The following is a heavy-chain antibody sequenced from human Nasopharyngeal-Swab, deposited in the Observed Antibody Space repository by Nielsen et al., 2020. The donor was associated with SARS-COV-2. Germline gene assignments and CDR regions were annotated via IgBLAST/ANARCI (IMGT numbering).Heavy chain of an antibody. J-gene: IGHJ4*02. CDR3: AGSGSYYDARQKHDY. CDR1: GGSFSGYY. D-gene: IGHD3-10*01. V-gene: IGHV4-34*01. Sequence: ESLKISCAVYGGSFSGYYWSWIRQPPGKGLEWIGEINHSGSTNYNPSLKRRVTISVDTSKNQFSLKLSSVTAADTAVHYCAGSGSYYDARQKHDYWGQGTLVTVSS. CDR2: INHSGST.